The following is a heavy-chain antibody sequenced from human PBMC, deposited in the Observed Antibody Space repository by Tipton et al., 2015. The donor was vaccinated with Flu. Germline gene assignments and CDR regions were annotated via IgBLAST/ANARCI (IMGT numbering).Heavy chain of an antibody. CDR2: IYSSGTT. V-gene: IGHV4-4*07. D-gene: IGHD4-11*01. J-gene: IGHJ5*02. CDR3: ARRDYSNYVSDPKNWFDP. Sequence: TLSLTCTVSGGSISGYYWSWIRQPAGKGLEWIGRIYSSGTTNYNPSFKGRVIMSVDTSNDQLSLKLSSVTAADTAVYYCARRDYSNYVSDPKNWFDPWGQGTLVTVSS. CDR1: GGSISGYY.